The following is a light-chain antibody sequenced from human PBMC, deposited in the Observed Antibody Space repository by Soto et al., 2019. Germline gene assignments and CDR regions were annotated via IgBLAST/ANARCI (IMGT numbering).Light chain of an antibody. Sequence: LNQHDPLSGEPGQAITIPCPGNRRDVGGYNYVSWYQQHPGKAPKLMIYDVSNRPSGVSNRFPGSKSGNTASLTISGLQAEDEADYYCSSYTSSSTPYVFGTGTKVTVL. CDR1: RRDVGGYNY. J-gene: IGLJ1*01. V-gene: IGLV2-14*01. CDR2: DVS. CDR3: SSYTSSSTPYV.